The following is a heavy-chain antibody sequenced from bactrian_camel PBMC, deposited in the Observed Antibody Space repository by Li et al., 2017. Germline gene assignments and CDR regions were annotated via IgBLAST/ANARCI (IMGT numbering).Heavy chain of an antibody. CDR3: AADGGLSDCSSSFQDYEYNF. J-gene: IGHJ4*01. CDR2: IVIRDGRT. Sequence: HVQLVESGGGSVQVGGSLRLSCAASGDTISRYCMGWFRRTDKQEREGLAAIVIRDGRTYTADSVQGRFTISQDSTKNTLFLQMNTLKPEDTGTYYCAADGGLSDCSSSFQDYEYNFWGRGTQVTVS. V-gene: IGHV3S1*01. D-gene: IGHD1*01. CDR1: GDTISRYC.